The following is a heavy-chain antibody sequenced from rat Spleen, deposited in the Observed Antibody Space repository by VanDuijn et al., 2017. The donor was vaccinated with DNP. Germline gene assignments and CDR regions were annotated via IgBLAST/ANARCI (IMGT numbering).Heavy chain of an antibody. Sequence: EVQLVESGGGLVQPGRSLKLSCAASGFTFSNYGMHWIRQAPKKGLEWVATISYDCSRTHYRESVKGRFTISRDNEKNTQYLQMDSLRSEDTATYYCTSNPHIRTAAPFDYWGQGVMVTVSS. CDR2: ISYDCSRT. V-gene: IGHV5-29*01. J-gene: IGHJ2*01. D-gene: IGHD3-8*01. CDR3: TSNPHIRTAAPFDY. CDR1: GFTFSNYG.